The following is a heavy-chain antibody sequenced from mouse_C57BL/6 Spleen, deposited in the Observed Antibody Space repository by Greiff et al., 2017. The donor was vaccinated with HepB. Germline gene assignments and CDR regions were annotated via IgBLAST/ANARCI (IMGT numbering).Heavy chain of an antibody. CDR3: ARQHGSSYKEDAMDY. CDR1: GYTFTSYW. D-gene: IGHD1-1*01. Sequence: QVQLQQPGAELVKPGASVKLSCKASGYTFTSYWMHWVKQRPGQGLEWIGMIHPNSGSTNYNEKFKSKATLTVDKSSSTAYMQLSSLTSEDSAVYYCARQHGSSYKEDAMDYWGQGTSVTVSS. CDR2: IHPNSGST. J-gene: IGHJ4*01. V-gene: IGHV1-64*01.